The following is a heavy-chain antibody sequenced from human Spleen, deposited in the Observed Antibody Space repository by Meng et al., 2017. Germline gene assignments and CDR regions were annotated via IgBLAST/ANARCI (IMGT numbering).Heavy chain of an antibody. D-gene: IGHD2-21*01. CDR3: ASFDHIPRRNYFDY. V-gene: IGHV4-39*01. CDR2: IGHSGFT. J-gene: IGHJ4*02. Sequence: QPQLQESGPGLVRPSEALSPTCSFAVGSISTSGYYWGGIRQPPGKGLEWIGSIGHSGFTYYTPSLKSRVTVSIDTSKNQFSLNLNSMTAADTAVYYCASFDHIPRRNYFDYWGQGTLVTVSS. CDR1: VGSISTSGYY.